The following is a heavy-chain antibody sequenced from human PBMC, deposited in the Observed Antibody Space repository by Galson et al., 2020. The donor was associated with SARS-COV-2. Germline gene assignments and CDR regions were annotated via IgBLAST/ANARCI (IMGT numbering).Heavy chain of an antibody. J-gene: IGHJ4*02. CDR2: IFFDGSDK. D-gene: IGHD6-19*01. V-gene: IGHV3-33*01. CDR3: ARDGQTSSGWAFDY. CDR1: GFTFSSHA. Sequence: GGSLRLSCAASGFTFSSHAMYWVRQAPGKGLEWVAQIFFDGSDKYYGDSVKGRFTISRDSSKNTVYLQMNNLRADDTAVYYCARDGQTSSGWAFDYWGQGTLVTVSS.